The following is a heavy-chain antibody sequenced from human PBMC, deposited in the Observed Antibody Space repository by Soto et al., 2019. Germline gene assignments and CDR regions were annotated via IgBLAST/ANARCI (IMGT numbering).Heavy chain of an antibody. CDR2: IIPMFGTA. CDR1: GDTFSSYA. Sequence: QVQLVPSGAEVKKPGSSVKVSCKASGDTFSSYAINWVRQAPGQGLEWMGGIIPMFGTANYAQKFKGRVKITAGESTSTVYMELSSLRSEDTAVYYCARVGPAHYYDSSGYYSPLDYWGQGTLVTVSS. V-gene: IGHV1-69*01. J-gene: IGHJ4*02. D-gene: IGHD3-22*01. CDR3: ARVGPAHYYDSSGYYSPLDY.